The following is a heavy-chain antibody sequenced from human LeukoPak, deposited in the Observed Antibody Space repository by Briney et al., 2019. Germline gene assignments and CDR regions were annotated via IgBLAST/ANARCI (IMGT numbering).Heavy chain of an antibody. V-gene: IGHV3-30*14. D-gene: IGHD3-22*01. CDR2: ISYDGSNK. J-gene: IGHJ4*02. Sequence: PGGSLRLSCAASGFTFSSYAMHWVRQAPGKGLEWVAVISYDGSNKYYADSVKGRFTISRDNSKNTLYLQMNSLRAEDTAVYYCARSDSSGYYYFDYWGQGTLVTVSS. CDR3: ARSDSSGYYYFDY. CDR1: GFTFSSYA.